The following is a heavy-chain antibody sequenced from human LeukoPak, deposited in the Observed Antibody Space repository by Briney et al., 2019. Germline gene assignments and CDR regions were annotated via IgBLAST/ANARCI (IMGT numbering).Heavy chain of an antibody. CDR3: ARDRWNGGNDY. CDR1: GYTFTSYG. D-gene: IGHD4-23*01. Sequence: GASVKVSCKASGYTFTSYGISWVRQAPGQGLEWMGGIIPIFGTANYAQKFQGRVTITADESTSTAYMELSSLRSEDTAVYYCARDRWNGGNDYWGQGTLVTVSS. CDR2: IIPIFGTA. V-gene: IGHV1-69*13. J-gene: IGHJ4*02.